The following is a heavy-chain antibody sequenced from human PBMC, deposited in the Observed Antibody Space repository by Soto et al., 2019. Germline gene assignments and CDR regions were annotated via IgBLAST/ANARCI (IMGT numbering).Heavy chain of an antibody. Sequence: WETLSLTCAASGVSISSSNWWSWVRQPPGKGLEWIGEIYHSGSTNYNPSLKSRVTISVDKSKNQFSLKLSSVTAADTAVYYCARVSGSYYYGMDVWGQGTTVTVSS. CDR2: IYHSGST. V-gene: IGHV4-4*02. CDR3: ARVSGSYYYGMDV. CDR1: GVSISSSNW. J-gene: IGHJ6*02. D-gene: IGHD1-26*01.